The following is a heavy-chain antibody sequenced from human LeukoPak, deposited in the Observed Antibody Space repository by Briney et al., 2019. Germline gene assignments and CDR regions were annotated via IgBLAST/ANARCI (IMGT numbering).Heavy chain of an antibody. Sequence: GASVEVSCKASGGTFSSYAISWVRQAPGQGLEWMGGIIPIFGTANYAQKFQGRVTITTDESTSTAYMELSSLRSEDTAVYYCARWGAKGMDVWGKGTTVTVSS. CDR3: ARWGAKGMDV. CDR1: GGTFSSYA. CDR2: IIPIFGTA. D-gene: IGHD1-26*01. V-gene: IGHV1-69*05. J-gene: IGHJ6*03.